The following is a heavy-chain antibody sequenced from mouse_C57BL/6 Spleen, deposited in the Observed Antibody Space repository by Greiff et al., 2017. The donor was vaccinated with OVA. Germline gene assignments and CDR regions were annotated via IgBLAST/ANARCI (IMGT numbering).Heavy chain of an antibody. V-gene: IGHV1-42*01. D-gene: IGHD4-1*01. CDR2: INPSTGGT. CDR3: ARRRTGTNYFDY. Sequence: EVMLVESGPELVKPGASVKISCKASGYSFTGYYMNWVKQSPEKSLEWIGEINPSTGGTTYNQKFKAKATLTVDKSSSTAYMQLKSLTSEDSAVYYCARRRTGTNYFDYWGQGTTLTVSS. CDR1: GYSFTGYY. J-gene: IGHJ2*01.